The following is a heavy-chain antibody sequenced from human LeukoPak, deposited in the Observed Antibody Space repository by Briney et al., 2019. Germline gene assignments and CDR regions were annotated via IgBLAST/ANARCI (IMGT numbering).Heavy chain of an antibody. Sequence: GESLKISCKGSGYSFTSYWIGWVRQMPGKGLEWMGIIYPGDSDTRYSPSFQGQVTISADKSISTAYLQWSSLKASDTAMYYCARQEWELSPSASGINWFDPWGQGTLVTVSS. CDR1: GYSFTSYW. V-gene: IGHV5-51*01. D-gene: IGHD1-26*01. CDR2: IYPGDSDT. J-gene: IGHJ5*02. CDR3: ARQEWELSPSASGINWFDP.